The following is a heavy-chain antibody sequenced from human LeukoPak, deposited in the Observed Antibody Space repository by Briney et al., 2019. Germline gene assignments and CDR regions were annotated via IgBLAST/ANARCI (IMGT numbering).Heavy chain of an antibody. CDR3: ARDRGYYDLLTGYYTGYFDP. D-gene: IGHD3/OR15-3a*01. J-gene: IGHJ5*02. CDR1: GGSISNSSFY. CDR2: IYYKRYT. V-gene: IGHV4-39*07. Sequence: SETLSLTCTVSGGSISNSSFYWGCIRQSPGKGLEWIGTIYYKRYTFYNSSLKSRVILSIDTSKNQFFLKVTSVTAADTAVYYCARDRGYYDLLTGYYTGYFDPWGQGTLVTVSS.